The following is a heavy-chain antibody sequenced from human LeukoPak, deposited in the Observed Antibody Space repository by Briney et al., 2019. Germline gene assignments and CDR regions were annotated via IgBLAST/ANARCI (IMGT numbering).Heavy chain of an antibody. CDR2: IYYSGST. CDR3: ARALRGYSYGYSPNFDY. CDR1: GGSISSYY. V-gene: IGHV4-59*01. J-gene: IGHJ4*02. Sequence: SETLSLTCTVSGGSISSYYWSWVRQPPGKGLEWIGYIYYSGSTNYNPSLKSRVTISVDTSKNQFSLKLSSVTAADTAVYYCARALRGYSYGYSPNFDYWGQGTLVTVSS. D-gene: IGHD5-18*01.